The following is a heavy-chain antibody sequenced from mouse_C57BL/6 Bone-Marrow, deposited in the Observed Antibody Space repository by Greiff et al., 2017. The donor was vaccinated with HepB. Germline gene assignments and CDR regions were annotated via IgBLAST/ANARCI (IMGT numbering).Heavy chain of an antibody. CDR1: GFNIKDDY. V-gene: IGHV14-4*01. CDR3: TTGATVVATGAY. Sequence: EVQLQQSGAEPVRPGASVKLSCTASGFNIKDDYMHWVKQRPEQGLEWIGWIDPENGDTEYASKFQGKATITADTSSNTAYLQLSSLTSEDTAVYYCTTGATVVATGAYWGQGTLVTVSA. D-gene: IGHD1-1*01. J-gene: IGHJ3*01. CDR2: IDPENGDT.